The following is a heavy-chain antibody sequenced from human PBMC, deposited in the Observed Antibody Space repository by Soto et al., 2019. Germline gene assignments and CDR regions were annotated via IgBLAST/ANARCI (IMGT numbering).Heavy chain of an antibody. CDR1: GFTFSSYA. CDR2: ISYDGSNK. Sequence: GGSLMLSCAASGFTFSSYAMHWVLQAPGKGLEWVAVISYDGSNKYYADSVKGRFTISRDNSKNTLYLQMNSLRAEDTAVYYCASDLYSSGCPGDHCGQGTLSTVPS. D-gene: IGHD6-25*01. CDR3: ASDLYSSGCPGDH. V-gene: IGHV3-30-3*01. J-gene: IGHJ4*02.